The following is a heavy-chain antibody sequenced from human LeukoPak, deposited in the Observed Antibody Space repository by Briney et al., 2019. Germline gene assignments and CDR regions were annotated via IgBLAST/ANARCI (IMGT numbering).Heavy chain of an antibody. D-gene: IGHD3-3*01. V-gene: IGHV1-24*01. CDR2: FDPEDGET. CDR3: ATGTKGLRFLEWLHTFDY. J-gene: IGHJ4*02. CDR1: GYTLTELS. Sequence: ASVKVSCKVSGYTLTELSMHWVRQAPGKGLEWMGGFDPEDGETIYAQKFQGRVTMTEDTSTGTAYMELSSLRSEDTAVYYCATGTKGLRFLEWLHTFDYWGQGTQVTVSS.